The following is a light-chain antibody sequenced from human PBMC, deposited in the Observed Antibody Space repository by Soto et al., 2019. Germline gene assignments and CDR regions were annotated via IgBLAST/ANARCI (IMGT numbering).Light chain of an antibody. V-gene: IGKV3-20*01. CDR1: QRLSSNY. CDR2: GAS. J-gene: IGKJ5*01. CDR3: QLYGISPH. Sequence: EIVWTQSRGTLSLPRGARATLSCRASQRLSSNYLAWFQQKPGQAPRLLIYGASSRATGIPDRFSGSGSGTDFTLTINRLEPEDFAVYYCQLYGISPHFGQGTRLEIK.